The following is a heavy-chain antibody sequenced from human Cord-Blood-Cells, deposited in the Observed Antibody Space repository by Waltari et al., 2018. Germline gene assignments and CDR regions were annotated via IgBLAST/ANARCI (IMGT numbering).Heavy chain of an antibody. CDR3: ARGMLKQLDFDY. CDR1: GYNFTSYD. CDR2: MNPNSGNT. D-gene: IGHD6-6*01. V-gene: IGHV1-8*01. J-gene: IGHJ4*02. Sequence: QVQLVQSGAEGKKPGASVKVSCKASGYNFTSYDIHWVRQATGQGLEWMGWMNPNSGNTGYAQKFQCRVTMTRNTSIITADMELSSLRSEDTAVYYCARGMLKQLDFDYWGQGTLVTVSS.